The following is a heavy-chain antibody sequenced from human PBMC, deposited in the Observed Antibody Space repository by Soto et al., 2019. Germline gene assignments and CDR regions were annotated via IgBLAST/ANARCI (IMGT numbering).Heavy chain of an antibody. J-gene: IGHJ4*02. Sequence: PSQTLSLTCAISGDSVSNIDAVWNCIRQSPSRGLEWLGRTYYRSRWHNEYALSVKSRMTINPDTSRNQFSLQLSSVTPEDTAVYYCARLVGNSWVDYWGQGTLVTVSS. V-gene: IGHV6-1*01. D-gene: IGHD6-13*01. CDR2: TYYRSRWHN. CDR3: ARLVGNSWVDY. CDR1: GDSVSNIDAV.